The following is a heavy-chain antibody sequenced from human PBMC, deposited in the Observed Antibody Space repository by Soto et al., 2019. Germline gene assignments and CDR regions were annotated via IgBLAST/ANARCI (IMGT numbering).Heavy chain of an antibody. D-gene: IGHD2-2*01. CDR1: GGSFSGQY. CDR3: AKRKYCPSTTCFDY. Sequence: SETLSLTCAVYGGSFSGQYWSWIRQPPGKGLEWIGEINHSGSINYNPSLESRVTISEDTSKNQFSLKLSSVTAADTAVYYCAKRKYCPSTTCFDYWGQGTLVTVSS. J-gene: IGHJ4*02. CDR2: INHSGSI. V-gene: IGHV4-34*01.